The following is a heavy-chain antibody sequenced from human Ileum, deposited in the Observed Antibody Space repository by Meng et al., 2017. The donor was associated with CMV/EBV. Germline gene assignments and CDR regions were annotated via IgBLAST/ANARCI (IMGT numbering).Heavy chain of an antibody. CDR2: ISYDGSNK. J-gene: IGHJ6*02. CDR3: ARGLYSSISQGGGGV. CDR1: GFTFSSYA. V-gene: IGHV3-30*04. Sequence: GGSLRLSCAASGFTFSSYAMHWVRQAPGKGLEWVAVISYDGSNKYYADSVKGRFTISRDNSKNTLYLQMNSLRAEDTAVYYCARGLYSSISQGGGGVWGQGTTVTVSS. D-gene: IGHD6-13*01.